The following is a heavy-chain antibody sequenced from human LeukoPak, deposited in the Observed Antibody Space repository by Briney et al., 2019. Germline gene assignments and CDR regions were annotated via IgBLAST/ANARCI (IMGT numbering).Heavy chain of an antibody. Sequence: ASVKVSCKAPGYTFTDFGISWVRQAPGQGLEWMGWSSAYNGNRRYSQNVQGRVTMTVDTSTDTAYMELRSLRSDDTAMYYCARDLGEDTTMIFFDFWGQGTLVTVSS. CDR2: SSAYNGNR. CDR1: GYTFTDFG. D-gene: IGHD5-18*01. J-gene: IGHJ4*02. V-gene: IGHV1-18*01. CDR3: ARDLGEDTTMIFFDF.